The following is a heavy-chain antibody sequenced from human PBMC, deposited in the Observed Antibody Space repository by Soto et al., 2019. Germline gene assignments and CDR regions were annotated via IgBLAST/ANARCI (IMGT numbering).Heavy chain of an antibody. CDR1: GGSFSGYY. J-gene: IGHJ4*02. Sequence: SETLSLTCAVYGGSFSGYYWSWIRQPPGKGLEWIGEINHSGSTNYNPSLKSRVTISVDTSKNQFSLKLSSVTAADTAVYYCARGSKGMATRYLDFHKQYYFDYWGQGTLVTVSS. CDR3: ARGSKGMATRYLDFHKQYYFDY. D-gene: IGHD5-12*01. V-gene: IGHV4-34*01. CDR2: INHSGST.